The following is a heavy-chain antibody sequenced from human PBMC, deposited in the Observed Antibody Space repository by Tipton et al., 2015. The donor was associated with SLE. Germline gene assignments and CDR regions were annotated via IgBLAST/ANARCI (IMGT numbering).Heavy chain of an antibody. V-gene: IGHV4-61*05. CDR2: IFFGGRT. D-gene: IGHD4-17*01. J-gene: IGHJ4*02. Sequence: TLSLTCTVSGASTSSNSHYWNWVRQPPGRGMEWVGYIFFGGRTTTSPSLRSRVTMSVDRSKNQVSLPRSPVTAADTAVYFCARVRTELPNDYGDVDSGYYFDAWGQGAPVTVSS. CDR3: ARVRTELPNDYGDVDSGYYFDA. CDR1: GASTSSNSHY.